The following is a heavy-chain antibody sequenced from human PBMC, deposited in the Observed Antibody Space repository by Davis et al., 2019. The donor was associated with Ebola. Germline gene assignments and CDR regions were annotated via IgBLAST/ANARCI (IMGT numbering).Heavy chain of an antibody. CDR2: INPSGGST. Sequence: ASVKVSCKASGYTFTSYYMHWVRQAPGQGLEWMGIINPSGGSTSYAQKLQGRVTMTRDTSTSTAYMELRSLSSDDTAVYYCARSITMVRGVSRFDPWGQGTLVTVSS. CDR1: GYTFTSYY. D-gene: IGHD3-10*01. CDR3: ARSITMVRGVSRFDP. J-gene: IGHJ5*02. V-gene: IGHV1-46*01.